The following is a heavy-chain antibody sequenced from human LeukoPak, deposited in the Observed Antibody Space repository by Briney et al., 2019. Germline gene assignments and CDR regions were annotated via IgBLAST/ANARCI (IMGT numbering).Heavy chain of an antibody. CDR3: ARARNWNYPNYYYGMDV. Sequence: SETLSLTCAVYGGSFSGYYWSWIRQPPGKGLEWIGEINHSGSTNYNPSLKSRVTISVDTSKNQFSLELSSVTAADTAVYYCARARNWNYPNYYYGMDVWGQGTTVTVSS. D-gene: IGHD1-7*01. CDR2: INHSGST. CDR1: GGSFSGYY. J-gene: IGHJ6*02. V-gene: IGHV4-34*01.